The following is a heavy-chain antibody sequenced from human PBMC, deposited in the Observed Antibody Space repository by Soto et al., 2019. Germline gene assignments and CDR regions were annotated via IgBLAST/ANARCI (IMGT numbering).Heavy chain of an antibody. J-gene: IGHJ4*02. CDR1: GFSLSSTRMA. CDR2: IYWDDDK. V-gene: IGHV2-5*02. Sequence: QITLKESGPTLVQPTQTLTLTCTFSGFSLSSTRMAVDWIRQPPGKALEWLALIYWDDDKRYSPFLKSRLTITKDTSKNPVVLTMSNMDPVDTTRYYCAHIVVAGLGYYFDYWGQGTLVCVSS. D-gene: IGHD6-19*01. CDR3: AHIVVAGLGYYFDY.